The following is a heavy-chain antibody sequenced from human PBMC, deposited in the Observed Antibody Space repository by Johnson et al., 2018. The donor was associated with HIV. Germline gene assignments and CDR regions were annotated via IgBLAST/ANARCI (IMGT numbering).Heavy chain of an antibody. J-gene: IGHJ3*01. CDR3: AKDQNYGSYLLSFDV. D-gene: IGHD3-16*01. Sequence: VLLVESGGGLVQPGGSLRLSCAASGFSFDSHAINWVRQAPGKGLQWVSAISYSGSSTYYADSVKGRFTISRDDATNSLYLRMDSLRTEDTALYYCAKDQNYGSYLLSFDVWGQGTMVTVSS. V-gene: IGHV3-23*04. CDR1: GFSFDSHA. CDR2: ISYSGSST.